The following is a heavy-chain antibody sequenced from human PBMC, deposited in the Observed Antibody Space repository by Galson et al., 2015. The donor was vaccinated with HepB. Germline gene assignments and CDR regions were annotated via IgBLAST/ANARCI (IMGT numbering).Heavy chain of an antibody. V-gene: IGHV3-21*01. CDR3: ARVPPYRTPLRYYYYGMDV. CDR2: ISSSSSYI. CDR1: GFTFSSYS. D-gene: IGHD5/OR15-5a*01. J-gene: IGHJ6*02. Sequence: SLRLSCAASGFTFSSYSMNWVRQAPGKGLEWVSSISSSSSYIYYADSVKGRFTISRDNAKNSLYLQMNSLRAEDTAVYYCARVPPYRTPLRYYYYGMDVWGQGTTVTVSS.